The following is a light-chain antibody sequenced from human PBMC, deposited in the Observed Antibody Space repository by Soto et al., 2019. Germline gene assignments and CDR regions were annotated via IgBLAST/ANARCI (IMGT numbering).Light chain of an antibody. V-gene: IGKV3-20*01. CDR2: ATS. CDR1: QSMDNRY. Sequence: EIVLTQSPGTLSSSPGERATLSCRASQSMDNRYFAWYQHKPGQAPRLLIYATSSRATGIPDRFGGSGSGTDFTLTINRLEPEDFAVYYCQQYFAPSWTFGQGTKV. CDR3: QQYFAPSWT. J-gene: IGKJ1*01.